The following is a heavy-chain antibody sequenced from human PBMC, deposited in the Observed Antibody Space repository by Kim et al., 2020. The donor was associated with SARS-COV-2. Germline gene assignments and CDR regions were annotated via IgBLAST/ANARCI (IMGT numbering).Heavy chain of an antibody. Sequence: GGSLRLSCAASGFTFSSYAMSWVRQAPGKGLEWVSAISGSGGSTYYADSVKGRFTISRDNSKNTLYLQMNSLRAEDTAVYYCANYDSSGLPYTEIDYWGQGTLVTVSS. D-gene: IGHD3-22*01. J-gene: IGHJ4*02. CDR1: GFTFSSYA. CDR2: ISGSGGST. V-gene: IGHV3-23*01. CDR3: ANYDSSGLPYTEIDY.